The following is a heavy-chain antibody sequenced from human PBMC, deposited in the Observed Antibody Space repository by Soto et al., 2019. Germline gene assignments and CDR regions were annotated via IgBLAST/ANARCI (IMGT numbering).Heavy chain of an antibody. CDR1: GGTFSNYA. Sequence: QVQLVQSGAELKKPGSSVKVSCKSSGGTFSNYAVSWVRQVPGQGLEWMGGIIPIFNTPNYAQKFQGRVTFTADESTVTAYMELSSLRSEDTAVYYCASRPRNGYNRWGQGTLVTVSS. CDR2: IIPIFNTP. V-gene: IGHV1-69*01. D-gene: IGHD5-12*01. J-gene: IGHJ4*02. CDR3: ASRPRNGYNR.